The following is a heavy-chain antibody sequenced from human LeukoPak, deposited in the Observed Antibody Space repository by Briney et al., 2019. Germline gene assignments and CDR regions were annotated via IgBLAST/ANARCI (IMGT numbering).Heavy chain of an antibody. CDR3: ARGSRIAAAGTSFDY. D-gene: IGHD6-13*01. CDR1: GFTFSSYA. Sequence: GRSLRLSCAASGFTFSSYAMHWVRQAPGKGLGWVAAISYDGSNKYYADSVKGRFTISRDNSKNTLYLQMNSLRAEDTAVYYCARGSRIAAAGTSFDYWGQGTLVTVSS. V-gene: IGHV3-30-3*01. CDR2: ISYDGSNK. J-gene: IGHJ4*02.